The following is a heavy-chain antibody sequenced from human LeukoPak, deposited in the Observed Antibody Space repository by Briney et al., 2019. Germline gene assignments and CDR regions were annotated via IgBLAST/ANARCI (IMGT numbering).Heavy chain of an antibody. CDR3: ARVTGSRGFDP. CDR2: MNPNSGNT. V-gene: IGHV1-8*01. D-gene: IGHD3-9*01. CDR1: GYTFTSYD. J-gene: IGHJ5*02. Sequence: GASVKVSCKASGYTFTSYDINWVRRATGQGLEWMGWMNPNSGNTGYAQKFQGRVTVTRNTSISTAYMELSSLRSEDTAVYYCARVTGSRGFDPWGQGTLVTVSS.